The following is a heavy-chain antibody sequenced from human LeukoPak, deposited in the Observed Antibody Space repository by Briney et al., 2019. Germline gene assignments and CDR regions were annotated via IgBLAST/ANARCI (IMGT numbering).Heavy chain of an antibody. Sequence: PGGSLRLSCAASGFTFSDYYMSWIRQAPGKGLEWVPYISSSGSTIYYADSVKGRFTISRDNAKNPLYLQMNSLRAEDTAVYYCARDLEYYYDSGQVRWFDPWGQGTLVTVSS. V-gene: IGHV3-11*01. CDR2: ISSSGSTI. CDR1: GFTFSDYY. CDR3: ARDLEYYYDSGQVRWFDP. J-gene: IGHJ5*02. D-gene: IGHD3-22*01.